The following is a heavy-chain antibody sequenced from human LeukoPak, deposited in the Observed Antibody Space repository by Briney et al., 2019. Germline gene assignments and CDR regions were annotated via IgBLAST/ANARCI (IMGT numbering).Heavy chain of an antibody. CDR3: ARDLRIVSGSYLDY. CDR1: GFTFSSYE. CDR2: ISSSGSTI. V-gene: IGHV3-48*03. D-gene: IGHD1-26*01. J-gene: IGHJ4*02. Sequence: PGGSLRLSCAASGFTFSSYEMNWVRQAPGKGLEWVSYISSSGSTIYYAGSVKGRFISSRDNTKNSLYLQMNSLRAEDTAIYYCARDLRIVSGSYLDYWGQGTLVTVSS.